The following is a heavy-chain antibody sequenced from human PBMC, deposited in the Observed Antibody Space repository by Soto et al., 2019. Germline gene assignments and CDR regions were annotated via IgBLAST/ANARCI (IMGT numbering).Heavy chain of an antibody. Sequence: GGSLRLSCAASVFIFSDYDMDCIRQAPGKWLEWVSYISTTGTTVYYADSVKGRFTISRDNARKSVYLQMDSLRADDTAVYYCARSRTAHDWGEGTMVTVS. V-gene: IGHV3-11*01. J-gene: IGHJ4*01. CDR2: ISTTGTTV. CDR3: ARSRTAHD. CDR1: VFIFSDYD. D-gene: IGHD2-21*02.